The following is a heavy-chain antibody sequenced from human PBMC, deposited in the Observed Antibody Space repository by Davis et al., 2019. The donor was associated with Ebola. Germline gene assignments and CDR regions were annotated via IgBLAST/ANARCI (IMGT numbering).Heavy chain of an antibody. D-gene: IGHD3-16*01. CDR3: ASGVETGYGFGGYYYAMDV. J-gene: IGHJ6*02. Sequence: GESLKISCAASGFTFSSYWMHWVRQAPGKGLVWVSRINSDGSSTSYADSVKGRVTISRDNAKNTLYLQMNGLRVDDTAVYYCASGVETGYGFGGYYYAMDVWGQGTTVTVSS. CDR1: GFTFSSYW. V-gene: IGHV3-74*01. CDR2: INSDGSST.